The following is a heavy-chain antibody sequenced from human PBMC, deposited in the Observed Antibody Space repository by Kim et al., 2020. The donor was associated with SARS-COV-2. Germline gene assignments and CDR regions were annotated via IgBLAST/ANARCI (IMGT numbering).Heavy chain of an antibody. V-gene: IGHV3-33*01. CDR1: GFTFSSYG. D-gene: IGHD2-15*01. CDR2: IWYDGSNK. CDR3: ARGEADCSGGSCYYAEYFQH. J-gene: IGHJ1*01. Sequence: GGSLRLSCAASGFTFSSYGMHWVRQAPGKGLEWVAVIWYDGSNKYYADSVKGRFTISRDNSKNTLYLQMNSLRAEDTAVYYCARGEADCSGGSCYYAEYFQHWGQGTLVTVSS.